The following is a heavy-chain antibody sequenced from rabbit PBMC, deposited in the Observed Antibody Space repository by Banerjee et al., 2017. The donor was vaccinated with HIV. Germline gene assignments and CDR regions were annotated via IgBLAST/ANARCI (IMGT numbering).Heavy chain of an antibody. V-gene: IGHV1S43*01. CDR2: IDTGSGGP. Sequence: QEQLEESGGDLVKPEGSLTLTCTASGFSFSSSYYMCWVRQAPGKGLEWIACIDTGSGGPWYASWVNGRFTISSHNAQNTRYLQLNSLTAADTATYFCVRDAGSALYGYVDLNLWGPGTLVTVS. CDR1: GFSFSSSYY. CDR3: VRDAGSALYGYVDLNL. J-gene: IGHJ4*01. D-gene: IGHD4-2*01.